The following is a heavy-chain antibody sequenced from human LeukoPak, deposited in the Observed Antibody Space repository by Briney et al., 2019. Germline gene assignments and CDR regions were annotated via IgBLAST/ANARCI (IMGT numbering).Heavy chain of an antibody. D-gene: IGHD3-10*01. Sequence: ASVKVSCKASGYTFTSYDINWVRQATGQGLEWMGWMNPNSGNTGYAQKFQGRVTMTRNTSISTAYMELSSLRSEDTAMYYCARGRSTMVRGVIGLYYYYYGMDVWGQGTTVTVSS. CDR2: MNPNSGNT. J-gene: IGHJ6*02. V-gene: IGHV1-8*01. CDR1: GYTFTSYD. CDR3: ARGRSTMVRGVIGLYYYYYGMDV.